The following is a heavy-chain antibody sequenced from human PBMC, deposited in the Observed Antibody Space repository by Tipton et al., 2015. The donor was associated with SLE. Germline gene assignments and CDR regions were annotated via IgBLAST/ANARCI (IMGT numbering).Heavy chain of an antibody. V-gene: IGHV3-23*01. D-gene: IGHD3-10*01. J-gene: IGHJ4*02. CDR2: TSGSGGTT. CDR1: GFTFSDYA. CDR3: AKPRAGSGSYDY. Sequence: GSLRLSCAASGFTFSDYAMTWVRQAPGKGLEWVSGTSGSGGTTYYADSVKGRFTISRDNSKNTLYLQMNSLRAEDTAVYYCAKPRAGSGSYDYWGQGTLVTVSS.